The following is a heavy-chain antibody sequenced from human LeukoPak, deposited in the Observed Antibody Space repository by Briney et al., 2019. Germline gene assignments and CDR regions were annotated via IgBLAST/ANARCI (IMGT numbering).Heavy chain of an antibody. Sequence: SETLSLTCTVSGGSISSGDYYWSWIRQPPGKGLEWIGYIYYSGSTYYNPSLKSRVTISVDTSKNQFSLKLSSVTAADTAVYYCARGVSSSWSNWFDPWGQGTLVTVSS. J-gene: IGHJ5*02. CDR1: GGSISSGDYY. CDR2: IYYSGST. D-gene: IGHD6-13*01. CDR3: ARGVSSSWSNWFDP. V-gene: IGHV4-30-4*08.